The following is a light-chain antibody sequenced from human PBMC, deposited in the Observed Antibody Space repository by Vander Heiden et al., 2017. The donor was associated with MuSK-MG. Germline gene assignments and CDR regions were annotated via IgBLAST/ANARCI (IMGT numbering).Light chain of an antibody. J-gene: IGKJ5*01. CDR2: TAS. CDR3: HQYNNWPATT. CDR1: QSVSSN. V-gene: IGKV3-15*01. Sequence: EIVMTQSPATLSVSPGERVTLSCGASQSVSSNLAWYQQRPGQAPRLLIYTASARATGIPARFSGSGSGTEFTLTISSLQSEDFAIYFCHQYNNWPATTFGQGTRLEIK.